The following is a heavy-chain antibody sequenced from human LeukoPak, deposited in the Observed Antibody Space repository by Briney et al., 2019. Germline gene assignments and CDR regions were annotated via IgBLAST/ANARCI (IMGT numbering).Heavy chain of an antibody. CDR2: IYYSGST. CDR1: GGSFSTYY. CDR3: ARIGHEDYYFDY. V-gene: IGHV4-59*01. J-gene: IGHJ4*02. Sequence: SETLSLTCSVSGGSFSTYYWSWIRQPPGKGLEWIGYIYYSGSTNYNPSLKSRVTISVDTSKNQFSLKLSSVTAADTAVYYCARIGHEDYYFDYWGQGTLVTVSS.